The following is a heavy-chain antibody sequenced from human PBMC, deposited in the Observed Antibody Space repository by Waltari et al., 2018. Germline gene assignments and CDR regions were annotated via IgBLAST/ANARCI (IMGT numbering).Heavy chain of an antibody. V-gene: IGHV3-15*01. CDR2: IRSQIDGGTT. CDR3: TSDLDRDPLAKYFVGY. CDR1: GFTFNKAW. Sequence: EVHLVESGGGLVKPGGSLRLSCAASGFTFNKAWRSWVRQAPGKGLEWVGRIRSQIDGGTTDYAAPVRGRFTISRDDSKQTLYLQMTSLKTDDTAVYYCTSDLDRDPLAKYFVGYWGQGALVTVSS. J-gene: IGHJ4*02. D-gene: IGHD3-9*01.